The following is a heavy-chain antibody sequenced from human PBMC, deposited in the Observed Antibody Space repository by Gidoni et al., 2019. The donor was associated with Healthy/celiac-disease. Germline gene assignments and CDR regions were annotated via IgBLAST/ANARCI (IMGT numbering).Heavy chain of an antibody. J-gene: IGHJ4*02. Sequence: QITLKESGPTLVKPTQTLTLTCTFSGFSLSTSGVGVGWIRQPPGKALEWLALIYWDDDKRYSPSRKSRLTITKDTSKNQVVLTMTNMDPVDTATYYCAQSTGLAAAGSFDYWGQGTLVTVSS. CDR1: GFSLSTSGVG. CDR2: IYWDDDK. D-gene: IGHD6-13*01. CDR3: AQSTGLAAAGSFDY. V-gene: IGHV2-5*02.